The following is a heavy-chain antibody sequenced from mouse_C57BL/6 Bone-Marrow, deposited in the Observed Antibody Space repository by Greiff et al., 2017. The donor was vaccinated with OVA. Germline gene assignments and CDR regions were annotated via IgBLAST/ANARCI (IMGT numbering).Heavy chain of an antibody. CDR3: ARGELGGYFDY. CDR2: IYPGGGYT. J-gene: IGHJ2*01. D-gene: IGHD4-1*01. V-gene: IGHV1-63*01. Sequence: VQLQQSGAELVRPGTSVKMSCKASGYTFTNYWIGWAKQRPGHGLEWIGDIYPGGGYTNYNEKFKGKATLTADKSSSTAYMQFSSLTSEDAAIYYCARGELGGYFDYWGQGTTLTVSS. CDR1: GYTFTNYW.